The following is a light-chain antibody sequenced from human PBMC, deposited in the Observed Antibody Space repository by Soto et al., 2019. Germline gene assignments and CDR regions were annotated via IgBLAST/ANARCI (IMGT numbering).Light chain of an antibody. Sequence: QSALTQPPSASGSPGQSVTISCTGTSSDVGGYKYVSWYQQYPGKAPKLMIYAVSERPSGVPDRFSGSKSGNTASLTVSGLQAEDEADYYRSSYAGSNNYVFGTGTKVTVL. V-gene: IGLV2-8*01. CDR3: SSYAGSNNYV. CDR1: SSDVGGYKY. CDR2: AVS. J-gene: IGLJ1*01.